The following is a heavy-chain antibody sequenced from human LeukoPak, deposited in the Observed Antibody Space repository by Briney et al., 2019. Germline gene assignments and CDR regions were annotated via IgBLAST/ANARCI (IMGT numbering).Heavy chain of an antibody. J-gene: IGHJ5*02. CDR2: IIPIFGTA. CDR3: ARDYGSGPLGWFDP. CDR1: GGTFSSYA. V-gene: IGHV1-69*13. Sequence: SVKVSCKASGGTFSSYAISWVRQAPGQGLEWMGGIIPIFGTANYAQKFQGRVTITADESTSTAYMELSSLRSEDTAVYYCARDYGSGPLGWFDPWGQGTLVTVSS. D-gene: IGHD3-10*01.